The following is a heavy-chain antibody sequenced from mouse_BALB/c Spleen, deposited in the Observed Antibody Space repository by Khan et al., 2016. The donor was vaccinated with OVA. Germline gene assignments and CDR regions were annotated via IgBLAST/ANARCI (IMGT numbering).Heavy chain of an antibody. Sequence: QMQLKESGAELARPGASVKMSCKASGYTFTSNTMHWLKQRPGLGLEWIGYINPRSSYTNYNQRFKDKATLTADKSSSTAYMQLSSLTSEDSAVYYCARRSTGYAMDYWGQGTSVTVSS. J-gene: IGHJ4*01. CDR3: ARRSTGYAMDY. V-gene: IGHV1-4*01. CDR1: GYTFTSNT. CDR2: INPRSSYT.